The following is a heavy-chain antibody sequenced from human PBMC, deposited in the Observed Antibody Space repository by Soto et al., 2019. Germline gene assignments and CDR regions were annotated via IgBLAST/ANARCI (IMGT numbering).Heavy chain of an antibody. V-gene: IGHV1-69*06. D-gene: IGHD2-15*01. CDR3: ASNGHGYYLGWFDP. Sequence: QVQLVQSGAEVKKPGSSVKVSCKASGGTFSSYAISWVRQDPGQGLEWMGGIIPIFGTANYAQKFQGRVTITADKSTSTAYMELSSLRSEDTAGYYCASNGHGYYLGWFDPWGQGTLVTVSS. CDR2: IIPIFGTA. CDR1: GGTFSSYA. J-gene: IGHJ5*02.